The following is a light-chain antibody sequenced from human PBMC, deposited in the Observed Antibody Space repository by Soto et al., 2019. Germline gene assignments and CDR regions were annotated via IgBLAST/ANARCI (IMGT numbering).Light chain of an antibody. V-gene: IGLV2-11*01. CDR3: CSYAGSYTWV. Sequence: QSVLTQPRSVSGSPGQSVTISCTGTSSDVGAYKYVSWYQHYPGEAPKVVIYDVTQRPSGVPDRFSGTKSDNTASLTISGLQAEDEADYYCCSYAGSYTWVFGSGTKVTVL. CDR2: DVT. CDR1: SSDVGAYKY. J-gene: IGLJ1*01.